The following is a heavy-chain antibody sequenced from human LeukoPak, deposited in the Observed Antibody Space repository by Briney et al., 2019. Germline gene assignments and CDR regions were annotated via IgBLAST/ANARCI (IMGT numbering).Heavy chain of an antibody. V-gene: IGHV1-69*04. J-gene: IGHJ4*02. D-gene: IGHD4-17*01. CDR3: ARDQATVTTPYFDY. CDR2: IIPILGIA. Sequence: SVKVSCKASGGTFSSYAISWVRQAPGQGLEWMGRIIPILGIANYPQKFQGRVTITADKSTSTAYMELSSLRSEDTAVYYCARDQATVTTPYFDYWGQGTLVTVPS. CDR1: GGTFSSYA.